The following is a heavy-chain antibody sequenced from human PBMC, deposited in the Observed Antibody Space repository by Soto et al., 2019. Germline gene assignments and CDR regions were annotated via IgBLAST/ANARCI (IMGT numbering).Heavy chain of an antibody. CDR2: ISGSGGSI. CDR3: VKGYSKGDV. D-gene: IGHD1-1*01. Sequence: EVQLLESGGGLVQPGGSLRLSCAASGFTFSTYAMNWVRQAPGNGLEWVSAISGSGGSIHYADSVKGRFTISRDNSKNTLYLQMNSLRHEDTAVYHCVKGYSKGDVWGQGTTVTVSS. CDR1: GFTFSTYA. V-gene: IGHV3-23*01. J-gene: IGHJ6*02.